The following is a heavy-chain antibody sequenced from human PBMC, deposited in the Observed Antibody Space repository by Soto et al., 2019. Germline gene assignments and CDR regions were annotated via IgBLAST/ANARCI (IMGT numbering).Heavy chain of an antibody. J-gene: IGHJ6*03. CDR3: ATLEAFSVTDESYYYYYYMDV. CDR2: IIPILGIA. D-gene: IGHD4-17*01. V-gene: IGHV1-69*02. Sequence: QVQLVQSGAEVKKPGSSVKVSCKASGGTFSSYTISWVRQAPGQGLEWMGRIIPILGIANYAQKFQGRVTITAAKSTSTAYMELSSLRSEDTAVYYCATLEAFSVTDESYYYYYYMDVWGKGTTVTVSS. CDR1: GGTFSSYT.